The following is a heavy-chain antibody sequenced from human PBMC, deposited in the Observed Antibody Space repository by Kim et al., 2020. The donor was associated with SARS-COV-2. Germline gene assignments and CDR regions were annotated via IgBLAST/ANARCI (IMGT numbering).Heavy chain of an antibody. CDR1: GFTFSSYA. D-gene: IGHD2-15*01. Sequence: GGSLRLSCAASGFTFSSYAMSWVRQAPGKGLEWFSGISSSGGSTYYADSVKGRFTISRDNSKNTLYLQMNSLRAEDTAVYYCARQGIGRYSSGGSCYFFDYWGQGTLVTVSS. CDR2: ISSSGGST. V-gene: IGHV3-23*01. J-gene: IGHJ4*02. CDR3: ARQGIGRYSSGGSCYFFDY.